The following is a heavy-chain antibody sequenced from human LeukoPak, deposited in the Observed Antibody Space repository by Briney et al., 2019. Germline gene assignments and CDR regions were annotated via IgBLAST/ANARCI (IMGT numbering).Heavy chain of an antibody. CDR3: ARGRRNAGSYTHHRPVHTSAFDT. CDR1: GGSFSGYY. CDR2: INHSGST. V-gene: IGHV4-34*01. J-gene: IGHJ3*02. Sequence: PSETLSLTCAVYGGSFSGYYWSWIRQPPGKGLEWIGEINHSGSTNYNPSLKSRVTISVDTSKNRFSLKLSSVTAADTAVYYCARGRRNAGSYTHHRPVHTSAFDTWGQGTMVTVSS. D-gene: IGHD1-26*01.